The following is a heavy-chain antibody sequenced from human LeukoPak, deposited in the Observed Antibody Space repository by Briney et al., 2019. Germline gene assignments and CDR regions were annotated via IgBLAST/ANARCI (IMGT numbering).Heavy chain of an antibody. J-gene: IGHJ4*02. Sequence: PSETLSLTRTVSGGSISSYYWSWIRQPPGKGLEWIGYIYYSGSTNYNPSLKSRVTISVDTSKNQFSLKLSSVTAADTAVYYCARQWLGIDYWGQGTLVTVSS. CDR1: GGSISSYY. CDR3: ARQWLGIDY. D-gene: IGHD6-19*01. V-gene: IGHV4-59*01. CDR2: IYYSGST.